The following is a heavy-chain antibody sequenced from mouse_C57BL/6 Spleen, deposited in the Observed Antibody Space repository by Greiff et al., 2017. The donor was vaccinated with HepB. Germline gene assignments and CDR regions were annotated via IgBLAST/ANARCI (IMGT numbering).Heavy chain of an antibody. CDR3: ARYGSSFWYFDV. D-gene: IGHD1-1*01. V-gene: IGHV1-82*01. J-gene: IGHJ1*03. CDR1: GYAFSSSW. Sequence: VQLQQSGPELVKPGASVKISCKASGYAFSSSWMNWVKQRPGKGLEWIGRIYPGDGDTNYNGKFKGKATLTADKSSSTAYMQLSSLTSEDSAVYFCARYGSSFWYFDVWGTRTTVTVSS. CDR2: IYPGDGDT.